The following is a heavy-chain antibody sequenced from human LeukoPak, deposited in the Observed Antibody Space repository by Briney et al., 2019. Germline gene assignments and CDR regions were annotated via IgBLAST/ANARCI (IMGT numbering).Heavy chain of an antibody. Sequence: GGSLRLSCAASGFTFSTYWMTWVRQTPGKGLEWVANIKEDGGEQNYVDSVEGRFTISRDNAKNSVFLQMNSLRAEDTAVYYCARDRAVAGLFDNWGQGTLVTVSS. CDR1: GFTFSTYW. CDR3: ARDRAVAGLFDN. CDR2: IKEDGGEQ. J-gene: IGHJ4*02. V-gene: IGHV3-7*01. D-gene: IGHD6-19*01.